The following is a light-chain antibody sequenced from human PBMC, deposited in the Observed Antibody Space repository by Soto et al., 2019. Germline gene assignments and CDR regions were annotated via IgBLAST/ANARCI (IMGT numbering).Light chain of an antibody. Sequence: DIQMTQSPSTLSASVGDRVTITCRASQSISTWLAWYQQKPGKAPKLLIYKAINLQSGVPSRFSGSVSGTEFSLTISSLHPDDFATYYCQRYNDFQYIFGQGTKLEMK. J-gene: IGKJ2*01. V-gene: IGKV1-5*03. CDR1: QSISTW. CDR2: KAI. CDR3: QRYNDFQYI.